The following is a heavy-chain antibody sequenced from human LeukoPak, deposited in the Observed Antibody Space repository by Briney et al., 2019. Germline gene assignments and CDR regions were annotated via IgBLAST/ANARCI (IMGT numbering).Heavy chain of an antibody. CDR1: RFTFSNAW. V-gene: IGHV3-15*01. CDR3: TTDYIVGHFDY. CDR2: IKSKTDGGTT. J-gene: IGHJ4*02. Sequence: GGSLRLSCAASRFTFSNAWMSWVRQAPGKGLEWVGRIKSKTDGGTTDYAAPVKGRFTISRDDSKNTLYLQMNSLKTEDTAVYYCTTDYIVGHFDYWGQGTLVTVSS. D-gene: IGHD1-26*01.